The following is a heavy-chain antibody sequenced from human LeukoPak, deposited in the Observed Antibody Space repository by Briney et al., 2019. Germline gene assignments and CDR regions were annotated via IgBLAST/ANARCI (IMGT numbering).Heavy chain of an antibody. CDR3: ARGVEMATTYYYYYYMDV. CDR1: GGSISSSSYY. Sequence: PSETLSLTCTVSGGSISSSSYYWGWIRQPPGKGLEWIGSIYYSGSTYYNPSLKSRVTISVDTSKNQFSLKLSSVTAADTAVYYCARGVEMATTYYYYYYMDVWGKGTTVTVSS. D-gene: IGHD5-24*01. J-gene: IGHJ6*03. V-gene: IGHV4-39*01. CDR2: IYYSGST.